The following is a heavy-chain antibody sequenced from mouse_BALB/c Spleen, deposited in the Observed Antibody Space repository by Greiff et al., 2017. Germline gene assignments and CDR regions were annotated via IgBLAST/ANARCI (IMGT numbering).Heavy chain of an antibody. V-gene: IGHV1-54*01. CDR2: INPGSGGT. D-gene: IGHD3-1*01. Sequence: HVQLKQSGAELVRPGTSVKVSCKASGYAFTNYLIEWVKQRPGQGLEWIGVINPGSGGTNYNEKFKGKATLTADKSSSTAYMQLSSLTSDDSAVYFCARRGYGYAMDYWGQGTSVTVSS. CDR1: GYAFTNYL. J-gene: IGHJ4*01. CDR3: ARRGYGYAMDY.